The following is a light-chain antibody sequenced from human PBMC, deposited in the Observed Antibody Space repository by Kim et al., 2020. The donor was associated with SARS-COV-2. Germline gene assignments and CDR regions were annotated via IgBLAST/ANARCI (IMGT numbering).Light chain of an antibody. V-gene: IGLV2-11*01. CDR2: DVS. CDR1: SSDVGGYNY. Sequence: PGQSVTISCTGTSSDVGGYNYVAWYQQHPGKAPKLMIDDVSKRPAGVPDRFSGSKSGNTASLTISGLQAEDEADYYCCSYAGSYVFGTGTKVTVL. CDR3: CSYAGSYV. J-gene: IGLJ1*01.